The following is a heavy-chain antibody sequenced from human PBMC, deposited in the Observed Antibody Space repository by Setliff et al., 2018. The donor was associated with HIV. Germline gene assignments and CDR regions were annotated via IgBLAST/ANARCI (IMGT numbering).Heavy chain of an antibody. CDR1: GYIFNAYA. CDR3: SRGPKYIIPTSNWFDS. Sequence: GASVKVSCKTSGYIFNAYAITWVRQAPGQGLEWIGWISPYNGDMKYAQNLQGRLTVTIDASTTTAYMELSSLRPDDTAVYYCSRGPKYIIPTSNWFDSWGQGTPVTVSS. J-gene: IGHJ5*01. CDR2: ISPYNGDM. V-gene: IGHV1-18*01. D-gene: IGHD1-26*01.